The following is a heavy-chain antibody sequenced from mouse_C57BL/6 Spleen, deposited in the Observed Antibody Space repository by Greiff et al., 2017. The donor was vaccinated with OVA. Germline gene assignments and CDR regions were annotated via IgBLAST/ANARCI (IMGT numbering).Heavy chain of an antibody. CDR1: GFTFSSYA. Sequence: EVKLVESGEGLVKPGGSLKLSCAASGFTFSSYAMSWVRQTPEKRLEWVAYISSGGDYIYYADTVKGRFTISRDNARNTLYLQMSSLKSEDTAMYYCTRELTGTRYFDDWGQGTTLTVSS. V-gene: IGHV5-9-1*02. CDR2: ISSGGDYI. J-gene: IGHJ2*01. D-gene: IGHD4-1*01. CDR3: TRELTGTRYFDD.